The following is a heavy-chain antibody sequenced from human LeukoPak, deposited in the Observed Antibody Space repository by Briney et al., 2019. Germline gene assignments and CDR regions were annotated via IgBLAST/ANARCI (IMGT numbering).Heavy chain of an antibody. J-gene: IGHJ6*02. V-gene: IGHV4-59*08. CDR2: IYYSGST. CDR3: ARQGLYDFWSASYYYGMDV. Sequence: SETLSPTCTVSGGIIIGYYWSWIRQPPGKGLEWIGYIYYSGSTNYNPSLKSRVNISVDTSKNQFSLKLSSVTAADTAVYYCARQGLYDFWSASYYYGMDVWGQGTTVTVSS. D-gene: IGHD3-3*01. CDR1: GGIIIGYY.